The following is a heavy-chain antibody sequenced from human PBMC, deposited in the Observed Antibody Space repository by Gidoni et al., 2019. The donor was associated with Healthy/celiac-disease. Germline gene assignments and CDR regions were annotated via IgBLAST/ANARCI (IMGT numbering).Heavy chain of an antibody. Sequence: QVQLVESGGGLVKPGGSLRLSCAASGFNVSAYYRSWIRQAPGRGLEWVSYISSSSSYTNYADSVKGRFTISRDNAKNSLYLQMNSLRAEDTAVYYCARDPTPYNWNYGSDAFDIWGQGTMVTVSS. J-gene: IGHJ3*02. V-gene: IGHV3-11*06. CDR2: ISSSSSYT. CDR1: GFNVSAYY. D-gene: IGHD1-7*01. CDR3: ARDPTPYNWNYGSDAFDI.